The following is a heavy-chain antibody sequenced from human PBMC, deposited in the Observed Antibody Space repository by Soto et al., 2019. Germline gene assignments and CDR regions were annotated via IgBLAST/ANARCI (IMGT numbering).Heavy chain of an antibody. J-gene: IGHJ3*02. Sequence: GGSLRLSCAASGFTFSSYSMNWVRQAPGKGLEWVSYISSGSGTIYYADSVKGRFTISRDNAKNSLYLQMNSLRAEDTAVYYCERCSGCTCYSHALDIWGQGTMVTVSS. D-gene: IGHD2-15*01. CDR2: ISSGSGTI. CDR1: GFTFSSYS. V-gene: IGHV3-48*01. CDR3: ERCSGCTCYSHALDI.